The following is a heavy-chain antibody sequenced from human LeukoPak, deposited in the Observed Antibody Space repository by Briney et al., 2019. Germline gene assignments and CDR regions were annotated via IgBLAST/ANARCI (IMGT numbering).Heavy chain of an antibody. J-gene: IGHJ4*02. V-gene: IGHV1-8*01. CDR3: ARGRRDSRQFDY. CDR2: MNPNSGNT. Sequence: GASVKVSCKASGFTFSSYDINWVRQATGQGLEWMGWMNPNSGNTGYVQKFQDRVAMTRNTSISTAYMELSSLRSDDTAVYYCARGRRDSRQFDYWGQGTLVTVSS. D-gene: IGHD3-10*01. CDR1: GFTFSSYD.